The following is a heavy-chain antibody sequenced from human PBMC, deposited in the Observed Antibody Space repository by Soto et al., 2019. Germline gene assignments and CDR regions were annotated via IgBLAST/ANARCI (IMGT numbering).Heavy chain of an antibody. CDR2: MNPNSGNT. D-gene: IGHD6-13*01. CDR3: ARELSRSWRFDY. Sequence: QVQLVQSGAEVKKPGDSVKVSCKASGYTFTSYDINWVRQATGQGLEWMGWMNPNSGNTGYAQKFQGRVTMTRNTSRSTAYMEMSSLKSEDKAGYYCARELSRSWRFDYWGQGTLFTVSS. CDR1: GYTFTSYD. V-gene: IGHV1-8*01. J-gene: IGHJ4*02.